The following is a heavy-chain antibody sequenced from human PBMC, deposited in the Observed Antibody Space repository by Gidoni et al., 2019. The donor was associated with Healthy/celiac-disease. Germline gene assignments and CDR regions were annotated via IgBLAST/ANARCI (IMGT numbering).Heavy chain of an antibody. D-gene: IGHD6-13*01. V-gene: IGHV2-26*01. Sequence: VTLKESGPVLVKPTETLTLTCHVPGFPLSTARMGVSWIRQPPGKALEWLAHIFSNDEKSYSTSLKSRLTISKDTSKSQVVLTMTNMDPVDTATYDCARWPSAAAGPENTYCDYWGQGTLVTVSS. CDR3: ARWPSAAAGPENTYCDY. CDR1: GFPLSTARMG. J-gene: IGHJ4*02. CDR2: IFSNDEK.